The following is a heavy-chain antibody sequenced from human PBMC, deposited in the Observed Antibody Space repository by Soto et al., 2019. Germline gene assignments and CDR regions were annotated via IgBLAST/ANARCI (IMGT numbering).Heavy chain of an antibody. V-gene: IGHV3-21*01. CDR1: GFTFSSYS. D-gene: IGHD1-26*01. Sequence: PGGSLRLSCAASGFTFSSYSMNWVRQAPGKGLEWVSSISSSSSYIYYADSVNGRFTISRDNAKNSLYLQMNSLRAEDTAVYYCARVSGIGFDYWGQGTLVTVSS. CDR3: ARVSGIGFDY. CDR2: ISSSSSYI. J-gene: IGHJ4*02.